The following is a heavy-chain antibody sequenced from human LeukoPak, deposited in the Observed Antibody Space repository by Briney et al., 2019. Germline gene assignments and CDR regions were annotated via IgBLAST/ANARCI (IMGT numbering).Heavy chain of an antibody. Sequence: GRSLRLSCEASGFTFSSYAMHWVRQAPGKGLEWVAVISYDGNNKYYADSVKGRFTISRDNTKNTLYLRMNSLRAEDTAVYYCARERIAAVGTGWFDPRVRARLVSDSS. J-gene: IGHJ5*02. V-gene: IGHV3-30*04. CDR1: GFTFSSYA. CDR2: ISYDGNNK. CDR3: ARERIAAVGTGWFDP. D-gene: IGHD6-13*01.